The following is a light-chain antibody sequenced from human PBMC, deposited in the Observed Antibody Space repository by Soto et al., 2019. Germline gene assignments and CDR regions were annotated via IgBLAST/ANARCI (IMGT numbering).Light chain of an antibody. V-gene: IGLV1-44*01. Sequence: QSVLPQPPSASGTPGQRVTISCSGSSSNIGINPVSWYQQVPGTAPKLLIYTNNKRPSGVPGRFSGSKSGTSASLAISGLQSEDEADYYCAAWDDSLNGRVFGGGTKVTVL. CDR3: AAWDDSLNGRV. CDR1: SSNIGINP. J-gene: IGLJ3*02. CDR2: TNN.